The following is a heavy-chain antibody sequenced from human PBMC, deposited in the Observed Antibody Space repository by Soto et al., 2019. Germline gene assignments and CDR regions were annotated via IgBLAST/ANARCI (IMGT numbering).Heavy chain of an antibody. Sequence: SETLSLTCTVSGGSISSDVYYWTWIRQPPGKGLEWIGYIYYSGSTYYNPSLKSRVTISVDTSKNQFSLKLSSVTAADTAVYYCARNSNLYSGYDKYYFDYWGQGTLVNVSS. D-gene: IGHD5-12*01. CDR3: ARNSNLYSGYDKYYFDY. V-gene: IGHV4-30-4*01. CDR1: GGSISSDVYY. J-gene: IGHJ4*02. CDR2: IYYSGST.